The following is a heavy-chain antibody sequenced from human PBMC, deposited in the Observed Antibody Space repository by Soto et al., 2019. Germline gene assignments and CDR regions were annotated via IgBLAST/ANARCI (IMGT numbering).Heavy chain of an antibody. D-gene: IGHD2-2*01. CDR1: GFSLSNARMG. J-gene: IGHJ3*02. V-gene: IGHV2-26*01. CDR2: IFPSDEK. Sequence: QVTLKESGPVLAKPTETLTLTCTVSGFSLSNARMGVSWIRQPPGKALEWLAHIFPSDEKSYRTSLKRRLTISKDTSKSQVVLTMTNMDPVDTATYFCARGVGGNYHDAFDIWGQGAMVAVSS. CDR3: ARGVGGNYHDAFDI.